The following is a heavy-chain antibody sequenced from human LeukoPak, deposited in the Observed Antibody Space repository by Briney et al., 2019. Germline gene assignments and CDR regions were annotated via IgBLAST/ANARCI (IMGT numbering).Heavy chain of an antibody. V-gene: IGHV3-30*04. CDR1: GFTFSSYA. CDR2: ISYDGSNK. J-gene: IGHJ4*02. D-gene: IGHD2-2*01. Sequence: PGGSLRLSCAASGFTFSSYAMHWVRQAPGKGLEWVAVISYDGSNKYYADSVKGRFTISRDNSKNTLYLQMNSLRAEDTAVYYCARGYQLLSTFDYWGQGTLVTVSS. CDR3: ARGYQLLSTFDY.